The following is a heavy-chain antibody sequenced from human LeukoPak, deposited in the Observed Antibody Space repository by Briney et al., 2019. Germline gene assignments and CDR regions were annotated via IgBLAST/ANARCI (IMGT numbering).Heavy chain of an antibody. CDR2: IRQDGRDK. V-gene: IGHV3-7*01. CDR1: GFTISRYW. CDR3: ARDDTPTNGYDSYDF. J-gene: IGHJ4*01. D-gene: IGHD5-12*01. Sequence: GWSLSLSCAASGFTISRYWMICVRPAPGKGLQWVANIRQDGRDKYYVASVKGRFTISRDNAKNSLYLQMNSLRAEDTAVYYGARDDTPTNGYDSYDFWGHGTLVTVS.